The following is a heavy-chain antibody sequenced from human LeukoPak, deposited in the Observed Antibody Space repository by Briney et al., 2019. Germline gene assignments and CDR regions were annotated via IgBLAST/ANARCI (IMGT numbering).Heavy chain of an antibody. D-gene: IGHD5-24*01. CDR1: GGSISSSSYY. V-gene: IGHV4-39*07. J-gene: IGHJ4*02. CDR2: INHSGST. CDR3: ARGLGLQLNY. Sequence: SETLSLTCTVSGGSISSSSYYWGWIRQPPGKGLEWIGEINHSGSTNYNPSLKSRVTISVDTSKNQFSLKLSSVTAADTAVYYCARGLGLQLNYWGQGTLVTVSS.